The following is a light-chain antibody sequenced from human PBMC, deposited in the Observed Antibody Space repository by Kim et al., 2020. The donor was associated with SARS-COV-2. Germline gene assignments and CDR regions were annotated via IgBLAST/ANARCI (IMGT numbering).Light chain of an antibody. CDR1: SSDVGGYNY. V-gene: IGLV2-8*01. Sequence: GQSVTISCTGTSSDVGGYNYVSWYQQHPGKAPKLMIYEVTKRPSGVPDRFSGSKSGNTASLTVSGLQAEDEADYYCTSYAGSHNLVFGGGTQLNVL. J-gene: IGLJ2*01. CDR2: EVT. CDR3: TSYAGSHNLV.